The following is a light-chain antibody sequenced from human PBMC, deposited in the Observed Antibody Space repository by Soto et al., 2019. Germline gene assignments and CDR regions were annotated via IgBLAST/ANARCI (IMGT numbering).Light chain of an antibody. CDR1: QSVSSN. CDR3: QQYNNWPPYT. CDR2: GAS. Sequence: EIVMTQSPATLSVSPGERATLSCRASQSVSSNLAWYQQKPGQAPRLLIYGASTRATGIPARFSGSGSGTEFTPTIISLQPEDFALYYCQQYNNWPPYTFGQGTKLEIK. V-gene: IGKV3-15*01. J-gene: IGKJ2*01.